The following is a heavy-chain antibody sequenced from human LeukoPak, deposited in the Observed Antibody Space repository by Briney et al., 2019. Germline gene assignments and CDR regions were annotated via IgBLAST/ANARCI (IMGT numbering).Heavy chain of an antibody. CDR2: ISGSGGST. V-gene: IGHV3-23*01. J-gene: IGHJ4*02. CDR3: AKDGPTVTTADY. CDR1: GGSISSYY. D-gene: IGHD4-11*01. Sequence: ETLSLTCTVSGGSISSYYWSWIRQPPGKGLEWVSAISGSGGSTYYADSVKGRFTISRDNSKNTLYLQMNSLRAEDTAVYYCAKDGPTVTTADYWGQGTLVTVSS.